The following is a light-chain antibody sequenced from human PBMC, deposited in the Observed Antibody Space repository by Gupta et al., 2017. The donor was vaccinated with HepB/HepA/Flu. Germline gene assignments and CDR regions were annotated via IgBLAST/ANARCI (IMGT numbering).Light chain of an antibody. V-gene: IGKV1-27*01. CDR2: AAS. CDR3: QNDNSVPFT. CDR1: HDVGTY. Sequence: IQMTQSPASLSASVGDRVTITCRASHDVGTYLAWYRQKPGKGPEVLIFAASTLHVRVPLSFSGSGSGTYFTLTISNLQPDDLATYYCQNDNSVPFTFGHGTTLDIK. J-gene: IGKJ3*01.